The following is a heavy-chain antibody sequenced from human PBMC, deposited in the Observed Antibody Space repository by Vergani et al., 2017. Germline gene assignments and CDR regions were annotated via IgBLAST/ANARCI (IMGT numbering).Heavy chain of an antibody. CDR1: GYSISRGFY. V-gene: IGHV4-38-2*02. D-gene: IGHD3-10*01. CDR3: GVIMVRSPRPDNWFDS. J-gene: IGHJ5*01. CDR2: MFHTGEA. Sequence: QIQLQESGPGLVKPSETLSLTCSVAGYSISRGFYWAWIRQTPEKGLEWIGGMFHTGEASNSPSLQSRVAFSMDTSKNQFSLHLTYVTAADTAVYFCGVIMVRSPRPDNWFDSWGRGTLVTVSS.